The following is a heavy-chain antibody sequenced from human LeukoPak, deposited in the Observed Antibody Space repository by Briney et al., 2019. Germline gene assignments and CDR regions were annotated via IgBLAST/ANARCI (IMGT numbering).Heavy chain of an antibody. D-gene: IGHD6-19*01. J-gene: IGHJ4*02. V-gene: IGHV3-30-3*01. CDR3: ARGLGDYTSGWWDY. Sequence: QPGGSLRLSCAASGFIFSNYAMHWVRQAPGKGLEWVAVISYDGSNKYYADSVKGRFTISRDNSKNTLYLQMNSLSPEDTSVYYCARGLGDYTSGWWDYWGQGTLVTVSS. CDR2: ISYDGSNK. CDR1: GFIFSNYA.